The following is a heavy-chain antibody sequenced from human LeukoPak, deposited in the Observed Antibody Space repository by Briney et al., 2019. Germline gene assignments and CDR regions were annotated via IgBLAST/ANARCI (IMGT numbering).Heavy chain of an antibody. D-gene: IGHD3-10*01. J-gene: IGHJ4*02. CDR1: GYTFATYG. Sequence: ASVKVSCKASGYTFATYGISWVRQAPGQGLQWMGWVSAYSGNTHFAQKLQDRVTMTTHISTSTAYLELRSLRSDDTAVYYCARSELGYFFDYWGQGTLVTVSS. V-gene: IGHV1-18*01. CDR2: VSAYSGNT. CDR3: ARSELGYFFDY.